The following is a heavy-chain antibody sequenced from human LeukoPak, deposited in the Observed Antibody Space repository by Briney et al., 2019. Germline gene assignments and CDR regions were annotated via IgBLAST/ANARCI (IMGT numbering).Heavy chain of an antibody. Sequence: GGSLRLSCAASGFTFSSYDMHWVRQATGKGLERVSAIGTAGDPYYPGSVKGRFTISRENAKNSLYLQMNSLRAGDTAVYYCARGYCSGGSCYFDYWGQGTLVTVSS. V-gene: IGHV3-13*05. D-gene: IGHD2-15*01. CDR2: IGTAGDP. CDR3: ARGYCSGGSCYFDY. CDR1: GFTFSSYD. J-gene: IGHJ4*02.